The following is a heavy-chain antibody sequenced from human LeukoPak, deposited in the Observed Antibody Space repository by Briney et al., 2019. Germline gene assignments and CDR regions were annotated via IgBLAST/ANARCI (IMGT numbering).Heavy chain of an antibody. CDR2: IWYDGSNK. Sequence: GGSLRLSCAASGFTFSSYGMHWVRQAPGKGLEWVAVIWYDGSNKYYADSVKGRFTISRDNSKNTLYLQMNSLRAEDTAVYYCARETNDILTGFSSDYWGQGTLVTVSS. J-gene: IGHJ4*02. CDR1: GFTFSSYG. D-gene: IGHD3-9*01. CDR3: ARETNDILTGFSSDY. V-gene: IGHV3-33*01.